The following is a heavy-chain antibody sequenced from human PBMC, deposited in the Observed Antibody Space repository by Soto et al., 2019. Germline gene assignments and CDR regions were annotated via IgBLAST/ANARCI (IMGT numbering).Heavy chain of an antibody. CDR2: ISSSGSTA. CDR1: GFTFSRFE. Sequence: GVLRLSCAASGFTFSRFELHWVRQAPGKGLEWISYISSSGSTAYYASSVEGRFTISRDNANNSVYLQMDSLRAEDTALYYCTRAAWFPYLSFYWGQGALVTVSS. J-gene: IGHJ4*02. V-gene: IGHV3-48*03. D-gene: IGHD3-10*01. CDR3: TRAAWFPYLSFY.